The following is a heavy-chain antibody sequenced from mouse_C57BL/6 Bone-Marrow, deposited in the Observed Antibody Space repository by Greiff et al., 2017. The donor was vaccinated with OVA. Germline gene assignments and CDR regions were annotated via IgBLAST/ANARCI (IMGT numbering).Heavy chain of an antibody. V-gene: IGHV5-9*01. J-gene: IGHJ1*03. CDR1: GFTFSSYT. CDR3: ARRDYGSSYWYFDV. D-gene: IGHD1-1*01. CDR2: ISGGGGNT. Sequence: EVQGVESGGGLVKPGGSLKLSCAASGFTFSSYTMSWVRQTPEKRLEWVATISGGGGNTYYPDSVKGRVTISRDNAKNTLYLQMSSLRSEDTALYYCARRDYGSSYWYFDVWGTGTTVTVSS.